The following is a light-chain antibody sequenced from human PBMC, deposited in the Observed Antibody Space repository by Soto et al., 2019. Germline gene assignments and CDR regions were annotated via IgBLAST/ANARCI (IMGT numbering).Light chain of an antibody. Sequence: EIVLTQSPGTLSLSPGERATLSCRASQTVNSNYLAWYQQRAGQAPRLLIYGASTRAADIPDRFSGSGSGTDFTLTISRLEPEECAVYYCQQYDRSPLITFGGGTKVEIK. V-gene: IGKV3-20*01. J-gene: IGKJ4*01. CDR1: QTVNSNY. CDR2: GAS. CDR3: QQYDRSPLIT.